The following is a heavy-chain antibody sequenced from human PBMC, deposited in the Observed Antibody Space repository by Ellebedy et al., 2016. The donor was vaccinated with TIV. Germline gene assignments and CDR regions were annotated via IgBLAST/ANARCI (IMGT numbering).Heavy chain of an antibody. V-gene: IGHV3-23*01. D-gene: IGHD3-22*01. Sequence: GESLKISXAASGFTFSSYAMSWVRQAPGKGLEWVSAISGSGGSTYYADSVKGRFTISRDNSKNTLYLQMNSLRAEDTAVYYCANSNYYDSNFDYWGQGTLVTVSS. J-gene: IGHJ4*02. CDR3: ANSNYYDSNFDY. CDR2: ISGSGGST. CDR1: GFTFSSYA.